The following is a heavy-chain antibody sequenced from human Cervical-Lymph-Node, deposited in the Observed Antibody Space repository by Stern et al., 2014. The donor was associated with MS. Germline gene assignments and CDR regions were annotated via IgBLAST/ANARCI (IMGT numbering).Heavy chain of an antibody. CDR1: GFTFSTYT. J-gene: IGHJ5*02. D-gene: IGHD6-13*01. CDR3: ARCKSSSCPLDL. Sequence: EVQLVESGGGLVQPGGSLRLSCSASGFTFSTYTMNWVRQAPGKGLEWVSYISTSSSTIYHADSVKGRFTISRDNAKNSLYLQMNSLRDEDTAVYYCARCKSSSCPLDLWGQGTLVTVSS. CDR2: ISTSSSTI. V-gene: IGHV3-48*02.